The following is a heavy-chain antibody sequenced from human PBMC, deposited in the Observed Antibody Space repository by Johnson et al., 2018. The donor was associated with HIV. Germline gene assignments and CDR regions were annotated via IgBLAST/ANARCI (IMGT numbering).Heavy chain of an antibody. V-gene: IGHV3-NL1*01. CDR2: IYSGGST. D-gene: IGHD5-18*01. J-gene: IGHJ3*02. CDR1: GFTFSSFA. CDR3: ARVSLAYSYGYDAFDI. Sequence: QVQLVESGGGVVQPGTSLRLSCAASGFTFSSFAMHWVRQAPGKGLEWVSVIYSGGSTYYADSVKGRFTISRDNSKNTLYLQMNSLRAEDTAVYYCARVSLAYSYGYDAFDIWGQGTMVTVSS.